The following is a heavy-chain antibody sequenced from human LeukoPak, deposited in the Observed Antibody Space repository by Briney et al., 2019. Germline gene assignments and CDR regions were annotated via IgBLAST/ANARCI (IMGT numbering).Heavy chain of an antibody. Sequence: SETLSLTCTVSGGSISSYYWSWIRQPPGKGLEWIGYIYYSGSTNYNPSLKSRVTISVDTSKNQFSLKLSSVTAADTAVYYCARAGSDSSASFDYWGQGTLVTVSS. CDR1: GGSISSYY. CDR3: ARAGSDSSASFDY. CDR2: IYYSGST. J-gene: IGHJ4*02. V-gene: IGHV4-59*01. D-gene: IGHD6-6*01.